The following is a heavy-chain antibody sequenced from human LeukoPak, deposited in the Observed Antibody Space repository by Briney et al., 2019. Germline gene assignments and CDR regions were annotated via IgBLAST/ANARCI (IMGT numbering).Heavy chain of an antibody. Sequence: GGSLRLSCAASGFTVSSNYMSWVRQAPGKGLEWVSYISSSSSTIYYADSVKGRFTISRDNAKNSLYLQMNSLRAEDTAVYYCARDVAGSGTTGTTIDYWGQGTLVTVSS. CDR3: ARDVAGSGTTGTTIDY. CDR1: GFTVSSNY. V-gene: IGHV3-48*04. CDR2: ISSSSSTI. D-gene: IGHD1-7*01. J-gene: IGHJ4*02.